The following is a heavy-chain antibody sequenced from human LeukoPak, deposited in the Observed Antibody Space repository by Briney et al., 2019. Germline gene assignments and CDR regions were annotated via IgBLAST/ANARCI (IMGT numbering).Heavy chain of an antibody. Sequence: GGSLRLSCAAPGFTFSSYAMSWVRQAPGKGLEWVSTISGSGGTTYYAEFVKGRFTISRDNSKNTLYLQMNSLRADDTAVYYCAKGITGNWGQGTLVTVST. CDR2: ISGSGGTT. D-gene: IGHD1-14*01. CDR1: GFTFSSYA. CDR3: AKGITGN. V-gene: IGHV3-23*01. J-gene: IGHJ4*02.